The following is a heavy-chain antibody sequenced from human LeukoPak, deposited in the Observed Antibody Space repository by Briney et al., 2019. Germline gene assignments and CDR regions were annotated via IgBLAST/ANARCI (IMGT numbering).Heavy chain of an antibody. Sequence: ASVKVSCKASGGTFSSYAISWVRQAPGQGLEWMGWISAYNGNTNYAQKLQGRVTMTTDTSTSTAYMEPRSLRSEDTAVYYCARKVPNDSSGYYYRGQFDPWGQGTLVTVSS. D-gene: IGHD3-22*01. CDR2: ISAYNGNT. CDR3: ARKVPNDSSGYYYRGQFDP. J-gene: IGHJ5*02. V-gene: IGHV1-18*01. CDR1: GGTFSSYA.